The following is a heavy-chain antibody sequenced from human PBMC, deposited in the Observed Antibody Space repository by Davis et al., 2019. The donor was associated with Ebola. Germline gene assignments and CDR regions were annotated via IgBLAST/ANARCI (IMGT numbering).Heavy chain of an antibody. Sequence: ESLKISCAASGFTFSDYYMSWIRQPPGKGLEWIGYIYYSGSTNYNPSLKSRVTISVDTSKNQFSLKLSSVTAADTAVYYCARGGRWLTWGTWGQGTLVTVSS. V-gene: IGHV4-59*01. J-gene: IGHJ5*02. CDR3: ARGGRWLTWGT. D-gene: IGHD5-24*01. CDR1: GFTFSDYY. CDR2: IYYSGST.